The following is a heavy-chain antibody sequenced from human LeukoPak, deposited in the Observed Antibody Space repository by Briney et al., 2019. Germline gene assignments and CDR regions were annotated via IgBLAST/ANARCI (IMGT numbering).Heavy chain of an antibody. Sequence: ASVKVSCKASGYTFTSYGISWVRQAPGQGLEWMGWISAYNGNTNYAQKLQGRVTMTTETSTSTAYMELRSLRSDDTAVYYCARARNAYSSSWYGEFDYWGQGTLVTVSS. D-gene: IGHD6-13*01. V-gene: IGHV1-18*01. CDR3: ARARNAYSSSWYGEFDY. CDR1: GYTFTSYG. CDR2: ISAYNGNT. J-gene: IGHJ4*02.